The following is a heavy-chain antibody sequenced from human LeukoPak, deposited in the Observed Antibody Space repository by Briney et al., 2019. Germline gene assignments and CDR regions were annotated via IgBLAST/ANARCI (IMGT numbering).Heavy chain of an antibody. CDR1: GGSISGSSYY. V-gene: IGHV4-39*07. CDR3: ARGRSESYSDDY. J-gene: IGHJ4*02. Sequence: SETLSLTCTVSGGSISGSSYYWGWIRQPPGKGLEWIGSIYYSGSTYYNPSLKSRVTISVDTSKNQFSLKLNSVTAADTAVYYCARGRSESYSDDYWGQGTLVTVSS. CDR2: IYYSGST. D-gene: IGHD1-26*01.